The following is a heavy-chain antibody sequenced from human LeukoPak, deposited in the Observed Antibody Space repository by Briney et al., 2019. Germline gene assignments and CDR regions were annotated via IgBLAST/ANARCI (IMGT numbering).Heavy chain of an antibody. CDR1: GFTFSTYI. CDR2: ISVDGNTK. V-gene: IGHV3-30-3*01. J-gene: IGHJ6*02. Sequence: PGGSLRLSCAASGFTFSTYIMHWVRQAPGKGRDRVAVISVDGNTKYYADSVKGRFTISRDNSKNTLYVQMNILRTEDTAVYYCASGDSVTTSPPYYYAMDVWGQGTTVTVSS. D-gene: IGHD4-17*01. CDR3: ASGDSVTTSPPYYYAMDV.